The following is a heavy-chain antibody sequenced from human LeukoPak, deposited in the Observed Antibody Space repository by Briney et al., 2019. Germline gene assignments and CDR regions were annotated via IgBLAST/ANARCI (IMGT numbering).Heavy chain of an antibody. V-gene: IGHV3-23*01. J-gene: IGHJ4*02. CDR2: ISGSGGST. Sequence: GGSLRLSCAASGFIVSSNYMSWVRQAPGKGLEWVSAISGSGGSTYYADSVKGRFTISRDNSKNTLYLQMNSLRAEDTAVYYCANRIAVAGTVYWGQGTLVTVSS. CDR1: GFIVSSNY. D-gene: IGHD6-19*01. CDR3: ANRIAVAGTVY.